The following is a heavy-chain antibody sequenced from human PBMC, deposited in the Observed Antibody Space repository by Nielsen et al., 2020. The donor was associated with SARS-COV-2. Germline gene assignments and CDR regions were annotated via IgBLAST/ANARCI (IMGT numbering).Heavy chain of an antibody. D-gene: IGHD4-23*01. CDR1: GGSISSGGYY. CDR3: ARGRDYGGNPGLY. J-gene: IGHJ4*02. Sequence: SETLSLTCTVSGGSISSGGYYWSWIRQHPGKGLEWIGYIYYSGSTYYNPSLKSRVTISVDTSKNQFSLKLSSVTAADTAVYYCARGRDYGGNPGLYWGQGTLVTVSS. CDR2: IYYSGST. V-gene: IGHV4-31*03.